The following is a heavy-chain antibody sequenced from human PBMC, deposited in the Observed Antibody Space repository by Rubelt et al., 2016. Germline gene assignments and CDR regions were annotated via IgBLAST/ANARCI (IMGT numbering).Heavy chain of an antibody. D-gene: IGHD4-17*01. CDR2: IYTAGST. V-gene: IGHV3-NL1*01. J-gene: IGHJ4*02. CDR1: TYA. Sequence: TYAMHWVRQAPGKGLEWVSVIYTAGSTYYADSVKGRFTISRHNPENTLYLQMNSLRAEDTAVYYCARDLMDYGAPEYWGQGALVTVSS. CDR3: ARDLMDYGAPEY.